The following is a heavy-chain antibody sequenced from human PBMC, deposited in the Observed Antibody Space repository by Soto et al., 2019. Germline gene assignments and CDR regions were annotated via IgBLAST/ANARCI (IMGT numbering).Heavy chain of an antibody. CDR1: GGSFSSLV. CDR3: ARGPAQFDP. V-gene: IGHV1-69*10. D-gene: IGHD2-2*01. J-gene: IGHJ5*02. CDR2: INPMLGVA. Sequence: ASVKVSCKASGGSFSSLVISWLRQAPGQGPEWMGGINPMLGVANFAQKFQDRVTITADEPTTTAYMELSSLRSEDTAVYYCARGPAQFDPWGQGTLVTVSS.